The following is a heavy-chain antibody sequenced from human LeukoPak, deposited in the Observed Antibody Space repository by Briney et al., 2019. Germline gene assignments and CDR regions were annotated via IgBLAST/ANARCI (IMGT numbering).Heavy chain of an antibody. D-gene: IGHD2-2*01. CDR2: ISSSGSTI. V-gene: IGHV3-48*03. J-gene: IGHJ3*02. CDR1: GFTFSSYE. Sequence: GGSLRLSCAASGFTFSSYEMNWVRQPPGKGLEWVSYISSSGSTIYYADSVKGRFTISRDNAKNSLYLQMNSLRAEDTAVYYCARQRYQRDAFDIWGQGTMVTVSS. CDR3: ARQRYQRDAFDI.